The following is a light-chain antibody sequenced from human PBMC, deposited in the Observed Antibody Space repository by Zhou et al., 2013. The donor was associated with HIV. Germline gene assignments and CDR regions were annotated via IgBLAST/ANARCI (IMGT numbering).Light chain of an antibody. CDR2: GAF. V-gene: IGKV3-15*01. J-gene: IGKJ4*01. CDR1: QSISTN. CDR3: QQYHNRPPALT. Sequence: EIVLTQSPATLSVSPGERATLSCRAGQSISTNLAWYQQKPGQAPRLLIYGAFTRATGIPARFSGSRSGTEFTLTISSMQSEDFAVYYCQQYHNRPPALTFGGGTEVEIK.